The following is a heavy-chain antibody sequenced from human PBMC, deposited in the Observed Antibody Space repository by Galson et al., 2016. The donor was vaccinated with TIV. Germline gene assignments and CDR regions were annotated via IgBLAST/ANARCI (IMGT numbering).Heavy chain of an antibody. CDR1: GFTFRPFA. J-gene: IGHJ4*02. V-gene: IGHV3-23*01. Sequence: SLRLSCAASGFTFRPFAMSWVRQAPGKGLEWVSTITGSGGATYYAHSVQGRFTISRDNAKNSLYLQMNSLRGDDAAVYYCVTATTTPHGYWGQGTLVTVSS. CDR2: ITGSGGAT. CDR3: VTATTTPHGY. D-gene: IGHD1-1*01.